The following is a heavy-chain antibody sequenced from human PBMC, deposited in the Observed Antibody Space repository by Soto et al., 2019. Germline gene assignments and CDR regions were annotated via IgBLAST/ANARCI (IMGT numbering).Heavy chain of an antibody. Sequence: EVQLLESGGGLVQPGRSLRLSCAASGFTFSSYAMSWVRQAPGKGLEWVSAISGSGGTTYYAASVKGRFIISRDNSKNTLFLQMDSLRAEDTAVYYCAKFFVETGGSSGWPWTFHYWGQGTLVTVSS. CDR1: GFTFSSYA. V-gene: IGHV3-23*01. CDR2: ISGSGGTT. CDR3: AKFFVETGGSSGWPWTFHY. D-gene: IGHD6-25*01. J-gene: IGHJ4*02.